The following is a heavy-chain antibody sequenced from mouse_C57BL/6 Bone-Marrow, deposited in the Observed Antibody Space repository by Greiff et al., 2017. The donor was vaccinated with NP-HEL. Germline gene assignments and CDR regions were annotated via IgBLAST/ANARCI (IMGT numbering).Heavy chain of an antibody. CDR3: ARRDYRDY. CDR1: GYTFTSYW. CDR2: IYPSDSET. Sequence: VQLQQPGAELVRPGSSVKLSCKASGYTFTSYWMDWVKQRPGQGLEWIGNIYPSDSETHYNQKFKDKATLTVDKSSSTAYMQLSSLTSEDSAVYYCARRDYRDYWGQGTTLTVSS. V-gene: IGHV1-61*01. D-gene: IGHD2-14*01. J-gene: IGHJ2*01.